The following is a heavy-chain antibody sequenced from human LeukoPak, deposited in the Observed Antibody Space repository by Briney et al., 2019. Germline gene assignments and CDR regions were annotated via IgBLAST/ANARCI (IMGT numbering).Heavy chain of an antibody. CDR2: ISGSGGST. J-gene: IGHJ4*02. CDR1: GFTFSSYA. V-gene: IGHV3-23*01. CDR3: AKDVDTAMVNSPPGLFDY. D-gene: IGHD5-18*01. Sequence: GGSLRLSCAASGFTFSSYAMSWVRQAPGKGLEWVSAISGSGGSTYYADSVKGRFTISRDNSKNTLYLQMNSLRAEDTAVYYCAKDVDTAMVNSPPGLFDYWGQGTLVTVSS.